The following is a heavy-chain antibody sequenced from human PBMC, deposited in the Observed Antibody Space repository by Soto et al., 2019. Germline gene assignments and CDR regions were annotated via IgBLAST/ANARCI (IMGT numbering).Heavy chain of an antibody. CDR3: ARAMPYGSGSYYVD. Sequence: PGGSLRLSCAASGFTVSSNYIIFFRHSPGKGLEWVSVIYSGGSTYYADSVKGRFTISRDNSKNTLYLQMNSLRAEDTAVYYCARAMPYGSGSYYVDWGQGTLVTVSS. D-gene: IGHD3-10*01. CDR2: IYSGGST. CDR1: GFTVSSNY. V-gene: IGHV3-53*01. J-gene: IGHJ4*02.